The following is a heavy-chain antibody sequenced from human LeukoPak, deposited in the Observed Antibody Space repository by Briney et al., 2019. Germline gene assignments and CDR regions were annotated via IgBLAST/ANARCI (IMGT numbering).Heavy chain of an antibody. J-gene: IGHJ4*02. Sequence: SETLSLTCSVSGGSISGYFWSWIRQPAGKGLEWIGRIYSGGSTNYNPSLKSRLTMSVDTSKYQFSLKLTSVTAADTAFYYCARGPKGDITAAAIDHWGQGALVTVSS. CDR2: IYSGGST. CDR1: GGSISGYF. CDR3: ARGPKGDITAAAIDH. D-gene: IGHD6-13*01. V-gene: IGHV4-4*07.